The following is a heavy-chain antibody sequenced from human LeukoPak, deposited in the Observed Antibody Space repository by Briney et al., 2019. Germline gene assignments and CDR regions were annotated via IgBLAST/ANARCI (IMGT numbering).Heavy chain of an antibody. D-gene: IGHD3-3*01. CDR1: GYTFTSYD. CDR3: ARVGPNVLRFLEWFPYDI. J-gene: IGHJ3*02. Sequence: ASVKVSCKASGYTFTSYDISWVRQAPGQGLEWMGWISAYNGNTNYAQKLQGRVTMTTDTSTSTAYMELRSLRSDDTAVYYCARVGPNVLRFLEWFPYDIWGQGTMVTVSS. CDR2: ISAYNGNT. V-gene: IGHV1-18*01.